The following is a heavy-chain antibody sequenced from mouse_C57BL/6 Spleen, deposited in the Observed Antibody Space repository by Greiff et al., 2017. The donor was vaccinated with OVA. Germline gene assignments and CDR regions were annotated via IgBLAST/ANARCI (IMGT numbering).Heavy chain of an antibody. D-gene: IGHD1-1*01. Sequence: EVQGVESGGGLVQPKGSLKLSCAASGFTFNTYAMHWVRQAPGKGLEWVARIRSKSSNYATYYADSVKDRFTISRDDSQSMLYLQMNNLKTEDTAMYYCVRDHYGSSYDAMDYWGQGTSVTVSS. V-gene: IGHV10-3*01. CDR2: IRSKSSNYAT. CDR1: GFTFNTYA. J-gene: IGHJ4*01. CDR3: VRDHYGSSYDAMDY.